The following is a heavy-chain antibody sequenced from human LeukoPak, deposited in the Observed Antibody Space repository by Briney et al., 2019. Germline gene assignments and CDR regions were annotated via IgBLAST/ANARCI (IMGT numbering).Heavy chain of an antibody. CDR1: GFTFRNYV. J-gene: IGHJ4*02. V-gene: IGHV3-30-3*01. Sequence: GGSLRLSCAASGFTFRNYVIHWVRQAPGKGLEWVAVTSSDLNVKLYADSVKGRFTISRDNSRSTLYLQMNSLRPEDTAIYYCAREGYYGSGSPPSLYFDYWGQGTLITVSS. CDR2: TSSDLNVK. CDR3: AREGYYGSGSPPSLYFDY. D-gene: IGHD3-10*01.